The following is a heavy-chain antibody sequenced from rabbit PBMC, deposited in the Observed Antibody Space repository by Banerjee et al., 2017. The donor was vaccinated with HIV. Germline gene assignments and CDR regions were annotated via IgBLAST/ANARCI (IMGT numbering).Heavy chain of an antibody. Sequence: QEQLEESGGGLVKPEGSLTLTCKASGFSFSDRDVMCWVRQAPGKGLEWIACINTATGKAVYASWAQGRLTISRTSSTTVTLQMTSLTAADTATYFCGRDLAGAIGWNFNLWGQGTLVTVS. V-gene: IGHV1S45*01. CDR3: GRDLAGAIGWNFNL. D-gene: IGHD4-1*01. CDR1: GFSFSDRDV. J-gene: IGHJ4*01. CDR2: INTATGKA.